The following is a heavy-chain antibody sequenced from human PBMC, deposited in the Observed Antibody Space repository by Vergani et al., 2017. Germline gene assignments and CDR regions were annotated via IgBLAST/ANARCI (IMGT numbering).Heavy chain of an antibody. CDR2: IYYSGST. CDR3: ARRGIAARPPEI. Sequence: QVQLQESGPGLVKPSETLSLTCPVSGGSISSYYWSWIRQPPGKGLEWIGYIYYSGSTNYNPSLKSRVTISVDTSKNQFSLKLSSVTAADTAVYYCARRGIAARPPEIWGQGTLVTVSS. CDR1: GGSISSYY. V-gene: IGHV4-59*08. D-gene: IGHD6-6*01. J-gene: IGHJ4*02.